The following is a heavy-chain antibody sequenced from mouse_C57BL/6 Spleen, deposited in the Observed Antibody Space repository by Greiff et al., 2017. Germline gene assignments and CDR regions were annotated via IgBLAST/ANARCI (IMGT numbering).Heavy chain of an antibody. J-gene: IGHJ2*01. CDR3: ARGPTVVARNYFDY. CDR1: GYAFSSYW. V-gene: IGHV1-80*01. D-gene: IGHD1-1*01. CDR2: IYPGDGDT. Sequence: VQLQQSGAELVKPGASVKISCKASGYAFSSYWMNWVKQRPGKGLEWIGQIYPGDGDTNYNGKFKGKATLTADKSSSTAYMQLSSLTSEDSAVYFCARGPTVVARNYFDYWGQGTTLTVSS.